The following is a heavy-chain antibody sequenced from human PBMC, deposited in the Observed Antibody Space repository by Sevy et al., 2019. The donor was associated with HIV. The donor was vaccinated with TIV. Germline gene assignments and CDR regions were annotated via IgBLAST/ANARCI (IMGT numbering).Heavy chain of an antibody. J-gene: IGHJ6*02. D-gene: IGHD3-22*01. V-gene: IGHV3-48*02. CDR3: ARSDATSRFGYYYFAMDF. CDR1: GFTFNTYN. CDR2: ISYTSTTI. Sequence: GGSLRLSCAVSGFTFNTYNMNWVRQAPGKGLEWVSYISYTSTTIHYADSVRGRFTISRDNAKNTLYLQMNSLRDEDTAVYYCARSDATSRFGYYYFAMDFWGQGTSVTVSS.